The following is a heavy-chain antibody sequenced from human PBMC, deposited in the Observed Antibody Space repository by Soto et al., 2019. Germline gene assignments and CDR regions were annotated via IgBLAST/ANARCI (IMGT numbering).Heavy chain of an antibody. CDR1: GFTFSSSW. V-gene: IGHV3-7*04. J-gene: IGHJ4*02. CDR2: IKEDGSEI. CDR3: AGDDWGPAHI. D-gene: IGHD2-2*01. Sequence: EMHLVESGGDLVQPGGSLKLSCAASGFTFSSSWMSWVRQAPGKGLEWVANIKEDGSEIHYVDSVKGRFTISRDNAKNWLYLQMSSLRVEDTGGYYCAGDDWGPAHIRGQGTPVTVSS.